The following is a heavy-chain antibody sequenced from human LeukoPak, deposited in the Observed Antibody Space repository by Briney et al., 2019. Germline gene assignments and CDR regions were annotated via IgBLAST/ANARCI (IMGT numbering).Heavy chain of an antibody. V-gene: IGHV1-69*13. D-gene: IGHD5-18*01. CDR2: IIPIFGTA. CDR1: GGTFSSYA. CDR3: ARGGNGYGYDY. J-gene: IGHJ4*02. Sequence: GASVTVSCTASGGTFSSYAISWVRQAPGQGLEWMGGIIPIFGTANYAQKFQGRVTITADESTSTAYMGLSSLRSEDTAVYYCARGGNGYGYDYWGQGTLVTVSS.